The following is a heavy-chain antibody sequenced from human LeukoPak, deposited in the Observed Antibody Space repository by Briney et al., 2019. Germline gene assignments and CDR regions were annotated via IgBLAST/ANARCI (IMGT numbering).Heavy chain of an antibody. Sequence: PSQTLSLTCTVSGGSISSGSYYWSWIRQPAGKGLEWIVRIYTSGSTNYNPSLKSRVTISVDTSKNQFSLKLSSVTAADTAVYYCARDIVVVRTFDIWGQGTMVTVSS. CDR2: IYTSGST. J-gene: IGHJ3*02. D-gene: IGHD2-21*01. V-gene: IGHV4-61*02. CDR1: GGSISSGSYY. CDR3: ARDIVVVRTFDI.